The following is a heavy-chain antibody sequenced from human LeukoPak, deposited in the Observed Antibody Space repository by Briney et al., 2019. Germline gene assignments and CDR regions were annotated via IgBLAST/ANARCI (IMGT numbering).Heavy chain of an antibody. J-gene: IGHJ4*02. CDR2: IIPIIDLA. V-gene: IGHV1-69*04. D-gene: IGHD2-15*01. CDR1: GGTFSSYA. Sequence: SVKVSCKASGGTFSSYAISWARQAPGQGLEWMGRIIPIIDLANYAQKFQGRVTITADESTSTAYMELSSLRSEDTAIYCNGGSCYSYWGQGTLVTISS. CDR3: GGSCYSY.